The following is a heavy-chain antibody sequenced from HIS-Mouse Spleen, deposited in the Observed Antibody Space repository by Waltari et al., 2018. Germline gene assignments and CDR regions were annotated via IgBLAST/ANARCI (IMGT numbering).Heavy chain of an antibody. V-gene: IGHV4-39*07. J-gene: IGHJ2*01. D-gene: IGHD6-13*01. Sequence: QLQLQESGPGLVKPSETLSPTCTVSGASISSSTYYWAWIRQPPGKGLEWIGSIYYSGSTYYNPSLKSRVTISVDTSKNQFSLKLSSVTAADTAVYYCAREIPYSSSWYDWYFDLWGRGTLVTVSS. CDR1: GASISSSTYY. CDR2: IYYSGST. CDR3: AREIPYSSSWYDWYFDL.